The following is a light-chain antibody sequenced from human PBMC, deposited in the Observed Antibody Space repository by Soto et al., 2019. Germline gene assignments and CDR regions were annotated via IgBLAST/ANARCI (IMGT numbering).Light chain of an antibody. CDR3: QSYDNSLTVWV. J-gene: IGLJ3*02. Sequence: LPETAPKLLIYGNINRPPGVPDRFSGSKSGTSASLAITGLQAEDEADYYCQSYDNSLTVWVFGGGTKLTVL. CDR2: GNI. V-gene: IGLV1-40*01.